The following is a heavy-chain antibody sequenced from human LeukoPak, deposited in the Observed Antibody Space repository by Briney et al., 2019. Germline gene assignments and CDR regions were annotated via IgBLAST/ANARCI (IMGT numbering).Heavy chain of an antibody. CDR2: IYYSGST. D-gene: IGHD7-27*01. CDR1: GGSISSYY. Sequence: SETLSLTCTVSGGSISSYYWSWIRQPPGKGLEWIGYIYYSGSTNYNPSLKSRVTISVDTSKNQFSLKLSSVTAADTAMYYCARLGSYYYYYMDVWGKGTTVTISS. V-gene: IGHV4-59*01. CDR3: ARLGSYYYYYMDV. J-gene: IGHJ6*03.